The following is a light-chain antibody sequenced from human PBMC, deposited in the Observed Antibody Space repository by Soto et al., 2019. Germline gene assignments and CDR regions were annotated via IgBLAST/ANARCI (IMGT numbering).Light chain of an antibody. CDR2: EAS. V-gene: IGKV1-5*03. CDR3: QQYDTYWT. J-gene: IGKJ1*01. CDR1: QSISNW. Sequence: DIQMTQSPSTLSASVGDRVTITCRASQSISNWLAWYQRKPGKAPKLLIYEASSLESGVPSRFSGSGSGTEFTLTISSLQPDDFATYYCQQYDTYWTFGQGTKVEIK.